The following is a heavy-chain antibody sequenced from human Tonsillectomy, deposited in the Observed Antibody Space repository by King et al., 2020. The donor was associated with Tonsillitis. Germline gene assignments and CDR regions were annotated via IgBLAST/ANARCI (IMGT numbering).Heavy chain of an antibody. CDR2: ISGSGGTT. V-gene: IGHV3-23*04. CDR1: GSTFSFYA. Sequence: VQLVESGGGLVQPGGSLRLSCAASGSTFSFYAMSWVRQAPGKGLEWVSVISGSGGTTYFADSVMGRFTISRDNSKNTLYLQMNSLRAEETAVYYCARLNGYCSGGTCYGAFDIWGQGTMVTVSS. CDR3: ARLNGYCSGGTCYGAFDI. J-gene: IGHJ3*02. D-gene: IGHD2-15*01.